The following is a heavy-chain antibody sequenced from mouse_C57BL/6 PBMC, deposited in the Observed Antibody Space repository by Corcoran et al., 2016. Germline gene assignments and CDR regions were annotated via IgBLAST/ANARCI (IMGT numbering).Heavy chain of an antibody. V-gene: IGHV1-26*01. J-gene: IGHJ4*01. Sequence: EVQLQQSGPELVKPGASVKISCKASGYTFTDYYMNWVKQSHGKSLEWIGDINPNNGGTSYNQKFKGKATLTVDKSSSTAYMELRSLTSEDSAVYYCARSNENYYAMDYWGQGTSVTVSS. CDR2: INPNNGGT. CDR3: ARSNENYYAMDY. CDR1: GYTFTDYY.